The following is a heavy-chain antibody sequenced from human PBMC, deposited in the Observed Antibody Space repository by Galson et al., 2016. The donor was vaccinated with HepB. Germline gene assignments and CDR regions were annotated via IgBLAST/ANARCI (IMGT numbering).Heavy chain of an antibody. V-gene: IGHV3-23*01. CDR1: GFTFGNYG. D-gene: IGHD5-12*01. J-gene: IGHJ4*02. Sequence: SLRLSCAGSGFTFGNYGMNWVRQAPGKGLDWVSSISEGGSHTHYADPIKGRFTVSRDNSKNTLYLQMNSLRAEDTAVYYCAKGRPATGYEQWGQGTLVTVSS. CDR2: ISEGGSHT. CDR3: AKGRPATGYEQ.